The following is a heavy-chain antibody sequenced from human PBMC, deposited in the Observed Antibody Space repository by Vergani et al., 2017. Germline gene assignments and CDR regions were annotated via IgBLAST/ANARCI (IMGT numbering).Heavy chain of an antibody. V-gene: IGHV3-30*18. D-gene: IGHD3-10*01. Sequence: QVQLVESGGGVVQPGRSLRLSCAASGFTFSSYGMHWVRQAPGKGLEWVAVISYDGSNKYYADSVKGRFTISRDNSKNTLYLQMNSLRAEDTAVYYCAKDRGGYYGSGSNLIDYWGQGPLVTVSS. CDR1: GFTFSSYG. CDR2: ISYDGSNK. CDR3: AKDRGGYYGSGSNLIDY. J-gene: IGHJ4*02.